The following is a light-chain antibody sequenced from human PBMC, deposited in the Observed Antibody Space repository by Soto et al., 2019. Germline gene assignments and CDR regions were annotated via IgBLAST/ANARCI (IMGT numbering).Light chain of an antibody. CDR2: KDT. V-gene: IGLV3-25*03. CDR1: ALPKQF. Sequence: SYELTQPPSVSVSPGQTARITCSGDALPKQFAYWYQQKPCQAPVLLIYKDTERPSGIPERFSGSRSGTTVTLTISGVQAEDEADYYCQSADSSGTYVFGTGTKLTVL. J-gene: IGLJ1*01. CDR3: QSADSSGTYV.